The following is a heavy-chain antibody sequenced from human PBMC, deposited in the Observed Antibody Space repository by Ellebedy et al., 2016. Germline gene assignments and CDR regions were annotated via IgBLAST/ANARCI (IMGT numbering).Heavy chain of an antibody. J-gene: IGHJ3*02. CDR1: GYMFTNFW. CDR2: IFPGDSDT. D-gene: IGHD3-10*01. CDR3: ARRRSDAFDI. Sequence: GESLKISCKGSGYMFTNFWIGWVRQMPGKGLEWMGIIFPGDSDTRYSPSFQGQVTISADKSISTAYLQWSSLKASDTAIYYCARRRSDAFDIWGQGTMVTVSS. V-gene: IGHV5-51*01.